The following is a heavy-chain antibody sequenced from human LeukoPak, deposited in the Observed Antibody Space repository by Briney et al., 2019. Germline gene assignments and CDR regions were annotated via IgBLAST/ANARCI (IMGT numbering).Heavy chain of an antibody. CDR1: GFTFSSYA. Sequence: PAGSLRLSCSASGFTFSSYAMHWVRQAPGKGLEWVATISYDGRNNFYADSVKGRFTISRDNSKDTLYLQMNSLRDEDTAVYNCVRGVGLYDSIGYFDYWGQGTLVTVSS. J-gene: IGHJ4*02. CDR3: VRGVGLYDSIGYFDY. V-gene: IGHV3-30*04. D-gene: IGHD3-22*01. CDR2: ISYDGRNN.